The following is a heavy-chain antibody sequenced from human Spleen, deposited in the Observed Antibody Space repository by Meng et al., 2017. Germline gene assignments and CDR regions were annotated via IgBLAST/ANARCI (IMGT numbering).Heavy chain of an antibody. Sequence: ASVKVSCKASGYNFIGGYWIYWVRQAPGQGLEWIGWINPSRGDTKYAHKFMGRVTVTRDTSISTVYMEMTSLTSDDTAVYYCAVLEGGWGQGTLVTVSS. CDR3: AVLEGG. CDR2: INPSRGDT. J-gene: IGHJ4*02. D-gene: IGHD3-3*01. CDR1: GYNFIGGY. V-gene: IGHV1-2*07.